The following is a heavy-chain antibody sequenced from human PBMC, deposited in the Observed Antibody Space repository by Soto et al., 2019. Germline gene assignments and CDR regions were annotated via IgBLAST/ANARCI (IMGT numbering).Heavy chain of an antibody. CDR1: GFTFSSYA. J-gene: IGHJ6*02. D-gene: IGHD3-16*01. CDR2: ISYDGSNK. V-gene: IGHV3-30-3*01. CDR3: ARASGGAYYYYCGMDV. Sequence: QVQLVESGGGVVQPGRSLRLSCAASGFTFSSYAMHWVRQAPGKGLEWVAVISYDGSNKYYADSVKGRFTISRDNSKNTLYLQMNSLRAEDTAVYYCARASGGAYYYYCGMDVWCQGTTVTVSS.